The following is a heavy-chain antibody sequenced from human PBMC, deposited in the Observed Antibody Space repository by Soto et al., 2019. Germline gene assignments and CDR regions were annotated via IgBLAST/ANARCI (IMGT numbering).Heavy chain of an antibody. CDR3: ARDASPEVYFDY. CDR2: ISSSSSYK. Sequence: EVQLVESGGGLVKPGGSLRLSCAASGFTFSNYNMNWVRQAPGKGLEWVSSISSSSSYKYYADSVKGRFTISRDNAKNSLNLQMNSLRAEDTAVYYCARDASPEVYFDYWGQGTLVTVSS. V-gene: IGHV3-21*01. J-gene: IGHJ4*02. CDR1: GFTFSNYN.